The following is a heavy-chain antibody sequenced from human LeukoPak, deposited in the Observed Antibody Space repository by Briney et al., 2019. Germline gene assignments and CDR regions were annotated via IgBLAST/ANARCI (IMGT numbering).Heavy chain of an antibody. D-gene: IGHD3-3*01. CDR1: GYTFTIYD. Sequence: GASVKVSCKASGYTFTIYDINWVRQATGQGLEWMGWISAYNGNTNYAQKLQGRVTMTTDTSTSTAYMELRSLRSDDTAVYYCARVSGNGFLEWLLDGYFDYWGQGTLVTVSS. V-gene: IGHV1-18*01. CDR2: ISAYNGNT. CDR3: ARVSGNGFLEWLLDGYFDY. J-gene: IGHJ4*02.